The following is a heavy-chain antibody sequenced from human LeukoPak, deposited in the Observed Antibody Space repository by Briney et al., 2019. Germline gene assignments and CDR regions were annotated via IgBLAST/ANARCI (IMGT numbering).Heavy chain of an antibody. CDR3: ARDRWVGAAAGTSAFDI. CDR2: IKQDGSEK. J-gene: IGHJ3*02. V-gene: IGHV3-7*01. D-gene: IGHD6-13*01. Sequence: GGSLRLSCAASGFTFSSYWMSWVRQAPGKGLEWVANIKQDGSEKYYVDSVKGRFTISRDNAKNSLYLQMNSLRAEDTAVYYCARDRWVGAAAGTSAFDIWGQGTMVTVSS. CDR1: GFTFSSYW.